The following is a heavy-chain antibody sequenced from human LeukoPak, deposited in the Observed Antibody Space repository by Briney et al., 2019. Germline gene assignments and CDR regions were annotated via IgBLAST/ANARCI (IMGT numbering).Heavy chain of an antibody. Sequence: GGSLRLSCAASGFTVSSKYMNWVRQAPGKGLEWVSVIYNDGRIFYADSVKGRFTISRDNSRNTLYLQMNSLRGEDTAVYYCARSVFGDYGGFDYWGQGTLVTVSS. D-gene: IGHD4-17*01. CDR3: ARSVFGDYGGFDY. CDR1: GFTVSSKY. CDR2: IYNDGRI. V-gene: IGHV3-66*01. J-gene: IGHJ4*02.